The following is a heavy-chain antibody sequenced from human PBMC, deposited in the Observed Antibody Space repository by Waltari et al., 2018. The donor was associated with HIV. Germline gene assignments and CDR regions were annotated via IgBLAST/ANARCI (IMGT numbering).Heavy chain of an antibody. D-gene: IGHD3-10*01. CDR2: IKQDGSEK. J-gene: IGHJ4*02. Sequence: EVQLVESGGGLVQPGGSLRLSCAASGFTFSSYWMRWVRQAPGKGREWVANIKQDGSEKYYVDSVKGRFTISRDNAENSLYLQMNSLRAEDTAVYYCARGGFYGSGSKVNWGQGTLVTVSS. CDR3: ARGGFYGSGSKVN. V-gene: IGHV3-7*04. CDR1: GFTFSSYW.